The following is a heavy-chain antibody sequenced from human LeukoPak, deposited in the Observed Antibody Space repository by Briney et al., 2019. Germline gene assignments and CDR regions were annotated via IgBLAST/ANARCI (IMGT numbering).Heavy chain of an antibody. CDR1: GRSFSGYY. V-gene: IGHV4-34*01. J-gene: IGHJ3*02. CDR2: INHSGST. CDR3: ARGGWRSYYYDSSDVFDI. Sequence: SSETLSLTCAVYGRSFSGYYWSWIRQPPGKGLEWIGEINHSGSTNYNPSLKSRVTISVDTSKNQFSLKLSSVTAADTAVYYCARGGWRSYYYDSSDVFDIWGQGTMVTVSS. D-gene: IGHD3-22*01.